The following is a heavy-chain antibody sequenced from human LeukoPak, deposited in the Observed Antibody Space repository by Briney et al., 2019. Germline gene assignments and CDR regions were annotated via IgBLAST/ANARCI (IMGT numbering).Heavy chain of an antibody. CDR2: INPNSGGT. J-gene: IGHJ5*02. V-gene: IGHV1-2*02. CDR3: ATAHGVYYGSGSYSA. D-gene: IGHD3-10*01. CDR1: GYTFTGYY. Sequence: GASVKVSYKASGYTFTGYYMHWVRQAPGQGLEWMGWINPNSGGTNYAQKFQGRVTMTRDTSISTAYMELSRLRSDDTAVYYCATAHGVYYGSGSYSAWGQGTLVTVSS.